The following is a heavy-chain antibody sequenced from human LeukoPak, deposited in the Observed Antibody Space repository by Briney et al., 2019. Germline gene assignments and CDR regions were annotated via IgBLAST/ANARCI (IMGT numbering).Heavy chain of an antibody. D-gene: IGHD3-10*01. CDR2: IYYSGST. CDR3: ARDLVYYGSGSYYPEYYFDY. CDR1: GGSISSGDYY. Sequence: PSQTLSLTCAVSGGSISSGDYYWSWIRQPPGKGLEWIGYIYYSGSTYYNPSLKSRVTISVDTSKNQFSLMLSSVIAADTAVYYCARDLVYYGSGSYYPEYYFDYWGQGTLVTVSS. V-gene: IGHV4-30-4*08. J-gene: IGHJ4*02.